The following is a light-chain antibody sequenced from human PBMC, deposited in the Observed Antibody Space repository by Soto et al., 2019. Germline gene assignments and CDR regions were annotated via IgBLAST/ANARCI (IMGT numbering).Light chain of an antibody. CDR1: SSDVGNYNL. J-gene: IGLJ1*01. Sequence: QSALTQPASVSGSAGQSITISCTGTSSDVGNYNLVSWYLHHPGKAPKLLIYEDTKRPSGVSNRFSGSRSGNTASLTVSGLQAEDETDYYCCSYAGSSTYVFGTGTKVTV. CDR3: CSYAGSSTYV. V-gene: IGLV2-23*01. CDR2: EDT.